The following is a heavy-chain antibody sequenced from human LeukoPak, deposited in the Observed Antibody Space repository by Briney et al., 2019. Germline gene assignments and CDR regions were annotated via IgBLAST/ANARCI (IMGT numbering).Heavy chain of an antibody. CDR3: ARARIPAAGAAPNY. CDR1: GSSLCSYW. V-gene: IGHV3-7*05. D-gene: IGHD6-13*01. J-gene: IGHJ4*02. Sequence: GGSLRLSCAASGSSLCSYWMNWVRQAPGRGLEWVANINQDGSEKYFVDSVEGRFTISRDNANNSLYLQMNSLRADDTAVYYCARARIPAAGAAPNYWGQGTLLTVSS. CDR2: INQDGSEK.